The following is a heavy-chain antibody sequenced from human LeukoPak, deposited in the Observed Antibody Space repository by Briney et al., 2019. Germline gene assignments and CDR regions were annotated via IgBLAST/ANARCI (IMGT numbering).Heavy chain of an antibody. V-gene: IGHV4-38-2*02. CDR1: GYSISSGYY. Sequence: SETLSLTCTVSGYSISSGYYWGWIRQPPGKGLEWIGSIYHSGSTYYNPSLKSRVTISVDTSKNQFSLKLSSVTAADTAVYYCARVLGYGGNEYAFDIWGQGTMVTVSS. D-gene: IGHD4-23*01. CDR2: IYHSGST. J-gene: IGHJ3*02. CDR3: ARVLGYGGNEYAFDI.